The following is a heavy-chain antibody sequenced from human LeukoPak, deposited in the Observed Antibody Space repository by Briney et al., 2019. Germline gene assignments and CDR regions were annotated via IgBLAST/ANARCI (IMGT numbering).Heavy chain of an antibody. J-gene: IGHJ4*02. CDR3: AKDLWDYDSSGYCFDY. D-gene: IGHD3-22*01. CDR1: GFTFSSYG. CDR2: IWYDGSNK. V-gene: IGHV3-33*06. Sequence: PGGSLRLSCAASGFTFSSYGMHWVRQAPGKGLEWVAVIWYDGSNKYYADSVKGRFTISRDNSKNTLYLQMNSLRAEDTAVYYCAKDLWDYDSSGYCFDYWGQGTLATVSS.